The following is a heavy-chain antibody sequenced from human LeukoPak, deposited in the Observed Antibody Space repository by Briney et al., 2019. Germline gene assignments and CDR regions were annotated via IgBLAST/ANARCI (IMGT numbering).Heavy chain of an antibody. Sequence: ASVKVSCKASGYTFTDYYMRWVRQAPGQGLEWMGWINPNSGGTSYAQNFQGRVTMTRDTSISTAYMELSGLRFDDTAVYYCARAGGGYSSGWGAFDIWGQGTLFTVSS. J-gene: IGHJ3*02. V-gene: IGHV1-2*02. CDR1: GYTFTDYY. D-gene: IGHD5-18*01. CDR2: INPNSGGT. CDR3: ARAGGGYSSGWGAFDI.